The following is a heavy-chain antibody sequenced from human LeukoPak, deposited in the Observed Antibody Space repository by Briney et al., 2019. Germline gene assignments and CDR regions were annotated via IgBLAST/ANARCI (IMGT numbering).Heavy chain of an antibody. J-gene: IGHJ4*02. V-gene: IGHV3-23*01. Sequence: GGSLRLSCGASGFTFSSYAMSWVRQAPGKALVCVSDISGSGCSTYCADSVKGRFTISRDNSKNTLYLQMNSLRAEDTAVYYCAKDRQRYDSGSVFDYWGQGTLVTVSS. CDR2: ISGSGCST. CDR1: GFTFSSYA. CDR3: AKDRQRYDSGSVFDY. D-gene: IGHD3-22*01.